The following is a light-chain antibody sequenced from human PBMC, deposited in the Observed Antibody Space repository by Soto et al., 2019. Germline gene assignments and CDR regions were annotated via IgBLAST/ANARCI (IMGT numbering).Light chain of an antibody. CDR3: AALDDTLSGWV. Sequence: QSVLTQTPSASGTPGQRVTISCSGSSSNIGSNYVYWYQQLPGTAPKLLIYRNNQRPSGVPDRFSGSKSGTSASLAISGLRSEDEADYYCAALDDTLSGWVFGGGTQLTVL. J-gene: IGLJ3*02. CDR1: SSNIGSNY. V-gene: IGLV1-47*01. CDR2: RNN.